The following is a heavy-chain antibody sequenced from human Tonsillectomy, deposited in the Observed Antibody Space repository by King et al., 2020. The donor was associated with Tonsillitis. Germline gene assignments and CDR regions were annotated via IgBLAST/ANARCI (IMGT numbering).Heavy chain of an antibody. V-gene: IGHV3-30*04. J-gene: IGHJ4*02. Sequence: VQLVESGGGVVQPGRSLRLSCAASGFTFGSHAIHWVRQAPGKGLEWVAFISHDGSAKYFADSVKGRFTISRDNSKNTVYLQMNSLRAEDTADYFCARDLIERFSLDYWGQGTLVTVSS. CDR2: ISHDGSAK. D-gene: IGHD2-21*01. CDR3: ARDLIERFSLDY. CDR1: GFTFGSHA.